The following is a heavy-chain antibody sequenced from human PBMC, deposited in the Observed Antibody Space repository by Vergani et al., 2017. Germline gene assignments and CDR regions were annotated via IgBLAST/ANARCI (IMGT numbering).Heavy chain of an antibody. CDR1: GFSLSTSGVG. CDR3: AHSLYYDILTGYYRGDAFDI. CDR2: IYWDDDT. Sequence: QITLKESGPTLVKPTQTLTLTCTFSGFSLSTSGVGVGWIRQPPGKALEWLALIYWDDDTRYSPSLKSRLTITKDTSKNQVVLTMTNMDPVDTATYYCAHSLYYDILTGYYRGDAFDIWGQGTMVTVSS. V-gene: IGHV2-5*02. D-gene: IGHD3-9*01. J-gene: IGHJ3*02.